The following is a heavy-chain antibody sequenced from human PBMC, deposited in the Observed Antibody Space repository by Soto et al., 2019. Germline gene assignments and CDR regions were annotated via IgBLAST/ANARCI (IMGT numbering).Heavy chain of an antibody. CDR3: ARAATVTPFDRTYYFDY. D-gene: IGHD4-17*01. CDR2: ISYDGSNK. Sequence: QVQLVESGGGVVQPGRSLRLSCAASGFTFSSYAMHWVRQAPGKGLEWVAVISYDGSNKYYADSVKGRFTISRDNSKNTLYLQMNSLRAEDTAVYYCARAATVTPFDRTYYFDYWGQGPLVTVSS. CDR1: GFTFSSYA. J-gene: IGHJ4*02. V-gene: IGHV3-30-3*01.